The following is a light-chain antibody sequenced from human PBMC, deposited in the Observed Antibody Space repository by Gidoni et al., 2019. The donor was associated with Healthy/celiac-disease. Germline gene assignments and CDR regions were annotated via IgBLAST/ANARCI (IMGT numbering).Light chain of an antibody. J-gene: IGKJ1*01. CDR3: QQET. Sequence: DIQMTQSPSTLSASVGDRVTITCRASQSISSWLAWYQQKPGKAPKLLIYKASSLESGVPSRFSGSGSGTEFTLTISSLQPDDFATYYCQQETFXXXTKVEIK. V-gene: IGKV1-5*03. CDR1: QSISSW. CDR2: KAS.